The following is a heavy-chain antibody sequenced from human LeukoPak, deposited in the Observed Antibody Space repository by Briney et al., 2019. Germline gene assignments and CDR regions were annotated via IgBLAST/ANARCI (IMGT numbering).Heavy chain of an antibody. J-gene: IGHJ4*02. CDR3: ATVAVTTDPFDY. D-gene: IGHD4-11*01. CDR2: FDPEDGET. Sequence: ASVKVSCKVSGYTLTELSMHWVRQAPGKGLEWMGGFDPEDGETIYAQKFQGRVTMTEDTSTDTAYMELRSLRSEDTAVYYCATVAVTTDPFDYWGQGTLVTVSS. CDR1: GYTLTELS. V-gene: IGHV1-24*01.